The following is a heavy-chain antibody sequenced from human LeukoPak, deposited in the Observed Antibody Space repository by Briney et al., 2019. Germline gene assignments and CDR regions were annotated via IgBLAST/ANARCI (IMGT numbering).Heavy chain of an antibody. D-gene: IGHD6-13*01. CDR1: GFTFSSYS. CDR2: IDFSSNYI. Sequence: GGSLRLSCAASGFTFSSYSMNWVRQAPGKGLEWVSSIDFSSNYIYYADSVKGRFTVSRDNAKNSLYVQMNSLRVEDTAVYYCATPAAGPRAEYSHYWGQGTLVTVSS. CDR3: ATPAAGPRAEYSHY. J-gene: IGHJ1*01. V-gene: IGHV3-21*01.